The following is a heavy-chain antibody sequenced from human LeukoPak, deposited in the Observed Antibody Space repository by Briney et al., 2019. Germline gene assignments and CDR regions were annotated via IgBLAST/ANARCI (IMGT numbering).Heavy chain of an antibody. CDR1: GFTFSSYA. V-gene: IGHV3-23*01. J-gene: IGHJ6*02. D-gene: IGHD6-19*01. CDR3: AKSNSGWYYYYGMDV. Sequence: AGSLTHSCAASGFTFSSYAMSWVRQAPGKGLEWVSAINGSGGSTYYADSVKGRFTISRDNSKNPLYLQMNSLRAEDTAVYYCAKSNSGWYYYYGMDVWGQGTTATVSS. CDR2: INGSGGST.